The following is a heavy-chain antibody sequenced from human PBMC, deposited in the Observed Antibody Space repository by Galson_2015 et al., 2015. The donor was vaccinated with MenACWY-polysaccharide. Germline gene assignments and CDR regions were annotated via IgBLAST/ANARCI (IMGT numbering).Heavy chain of an antibody. Sequence: SLRLSCAASGITASGNTFSGSGMHWVRQAPGKGLEWLAVIQYDGSNKVYADSVKGRFSISRDNSKNTLYLEMKSLRADDTAVYYCAREGSRIVFHAFDFWGQGTTVTVSS. D-gene: IGHD2-15*01. CDR2: IQYDGSNK. J-gene: IGHJ3*01. CDR3: AREGSRIVFHAFDF. V-gene: IGHV3-33*01. CDR1: GITASGNTFSGSG.